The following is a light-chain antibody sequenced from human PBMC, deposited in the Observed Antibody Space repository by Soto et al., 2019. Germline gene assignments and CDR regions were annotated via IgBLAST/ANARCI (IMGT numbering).Light chain of an antibody. V-gene: IGKV1-5*01. CDR2: DAS. CDR3: QHYGGVWT. CDR1: QSISNR. Sequence: DIQRTLSRSTLSATVVYRFTMTFLASQSISNRLACYQQKPGKAPKVLIYDASSLESGVPSRFSGSGSATEFILTISSLQPDDFATYHCQHYGGVWTFGQGTKVDIK. J-gene: IGKJ1*01.